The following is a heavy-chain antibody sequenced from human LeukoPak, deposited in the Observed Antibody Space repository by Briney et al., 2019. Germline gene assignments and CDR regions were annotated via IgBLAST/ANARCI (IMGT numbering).Heavy chain of an antibody. J-gene: IGHJ3*02. CDR2: IYYSGST. CDR1: GFTVSSDY. CDR3: AREVLGELPDAFDI. D-gene: IGHD1-26*01. Sequence: GSLRLSCAASGFTVSSDYMSWVRQPPGKGLEWIGSIYYSGSTYYNPSLKSRVTISVDTSKNQFSLKLSSVTAADTAVYYCAREVLGELPDAFDIWGQGTMVTVSS. V-gene: IGHV4-39*07.